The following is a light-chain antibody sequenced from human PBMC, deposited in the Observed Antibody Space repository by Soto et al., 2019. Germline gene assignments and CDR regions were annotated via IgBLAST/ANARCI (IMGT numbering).Light chain of an antibody. V-gene: IGKV3-20*01. CDR3: QQYGSSPWT. J-gene: IGKJ1*01. CDR2: GAS. Sequence: EIVLTQSPGTLSLSPGERATLSCRASQSVSSSYLAWYQQKPGQAPRLLIYGASSMATGIPDRFSGSGSGTDFTLTISRLEPEEWAVYYCQQYGSSPWTFGQGTKVEIK. CDR1: QSVSSSY.